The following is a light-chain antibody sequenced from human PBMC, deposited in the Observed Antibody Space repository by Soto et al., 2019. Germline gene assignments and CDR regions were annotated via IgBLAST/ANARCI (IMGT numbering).Light chain of an antibody. Sequence: EIVLTQSPDTLSLSPGERATLSCRASQSVSNNYLAWYQQKPGQAPRLLIYDASSRATGIPDRFSGSGSGTDFTLTISRLESDDFATYYCQQYNSYTWTFGQGTKVEIK. CDR1: QSVSNNY. V-gene: IGKV3-20*01. CDR2: DAS. J-gene: IGKJ1*01. CDR3: QQYNSYTWT.